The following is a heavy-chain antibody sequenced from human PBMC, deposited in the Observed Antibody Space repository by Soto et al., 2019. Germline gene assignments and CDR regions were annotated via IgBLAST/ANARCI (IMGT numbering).Heavy chain of an antibody. J-gene: IGHJ4*02. CDR2: INHSGST. Sequence: SETMSLTCAVYGGSFSGYYWSWIRQPPGKGLEWIGEINHSGSTNYNPSLKSRVTISVDTSKNQFSLKLSSVTAADTAVYYCARGPGYYDSSGYYDYWGQGTLVTVSS. V-gene: IGHV4-34*01. D-gene: IGHD3-22*01. CDR3: ARGPGYYDSSGYYDY. CDR1: GGSFSGYY.